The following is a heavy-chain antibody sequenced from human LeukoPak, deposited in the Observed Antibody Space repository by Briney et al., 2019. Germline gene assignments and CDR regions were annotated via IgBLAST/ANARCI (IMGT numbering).Heavy chain of an antibody. CDR1: GFTFSSYA. D-gene: IGHD2-2*01. V-gene: IGHV3-30*01. J-gene: IGHJ4*02. CDR2: ISYDGSNK. CDR3: ARDGGYCSSTSCRDYYFGY. Sequence: GGSLRLSCAASGFTFSSYAMHWVRQAPGKGLEWVAVISYDGSNKYYADSVKGRFTISRDNSKNTLYLQMNSLRAEDTAVYYCARDGGYCSSTSCRDYYFGYWGQGTLVTVSS.